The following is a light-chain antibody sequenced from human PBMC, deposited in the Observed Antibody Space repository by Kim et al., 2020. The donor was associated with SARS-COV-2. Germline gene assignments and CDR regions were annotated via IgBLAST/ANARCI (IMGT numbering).Light chain of an antibody. CDR3: NSYTTSSTLI. J-gene: IGLJ2*01. V-gene: IGLV2-14*03. CDR2: DVN. Sequence: QSALTQPASVSGSPGQSITISCSGTSSDVGGYDYVSWYQQHPGKAPKLMIYDVNKRPSGVSNRFSGSKSGNTASLTISWLQAEDEADYYCNSYTTSSTLIFGGGTQLTVL. CDR1: SSDVGGYDY.